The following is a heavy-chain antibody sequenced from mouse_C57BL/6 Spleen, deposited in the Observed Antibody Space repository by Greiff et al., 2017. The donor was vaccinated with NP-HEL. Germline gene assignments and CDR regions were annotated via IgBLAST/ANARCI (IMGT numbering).Heavy chain of an antibody. CDR3: ARHGHYDYDVDWFAY. J-gene: IGHJ3*01. CDR1: GFTFSSYG. D-gene: IGHD2-4*01. Sequence: EVKLMESGGDLVKPGGSLKLSCAASGFTFSSYGMSWVRQTPDKRLEWVATISSGGSYTYYPDSVKGRFTISRDNAKNTLYLQMSSLKSEDTAMYYCARHGHYDYDVDWFAYWGQGTLVTVSA. CDR2: ISSGGSYT. V-gene: IGHV5-6*01.